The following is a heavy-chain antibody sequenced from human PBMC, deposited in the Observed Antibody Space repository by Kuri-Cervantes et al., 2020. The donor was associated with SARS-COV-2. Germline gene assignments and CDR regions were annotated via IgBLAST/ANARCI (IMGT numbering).Heavy chain of an antibody. V-gene: IGHV5-51*01. D-gene: IGHD6-19*01. Sequence: GGSLRLSCKGSGYSFTSYWIGWVRQMPGKGLEWMGIIYPGDSDTRYSPSFQGQVTISADKSISTAYLQWSSLKASDTDMYYCARRLAVAGLTWFDPWGQGTLVTVSS. J-gene: IGHJ5*02. CDR1: GYSFTSYW. CDR2: IYPGDSDT. CDR3: ARRLAVAGLTWFDP.